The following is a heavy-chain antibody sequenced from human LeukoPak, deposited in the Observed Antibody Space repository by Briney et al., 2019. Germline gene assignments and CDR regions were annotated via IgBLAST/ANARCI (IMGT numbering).Heavy chain of an antibody. CDR1: GFTFSSYS. J-gene: IGHJ4*02. CDR2: INQDGSEK. D-gene: IGHD3-3*01. CDR3: ARDWNY. Sequence: PGGSLRLSCAASGFTFSSYSMNWVRQAPGKGLEWVANINQDGSEKYYVDSVKGRFTISRDNAKNSLFLQMNSLRAEDTAVYYCARDWNYWGQGTLVTVSS. V-gene: IGHV3-7*01.